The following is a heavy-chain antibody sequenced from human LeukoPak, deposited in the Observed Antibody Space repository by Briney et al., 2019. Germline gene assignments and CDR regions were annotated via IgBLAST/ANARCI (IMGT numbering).Heavy chain of an antibody. Sequence: SVKVSCKASGGTFSSYDISWVRQAPGQGLEWMGGIIHMFGTANYAQKFQGRVTISADKSTSTAYMELSSLRSEDTAVYYCASGRTDIVVVPATLRNYFFDYWGQGTLVTVSS. J-gene: IGHJ4*02. CDR2: IIHMFGTA. CDR1: GGTFSSYD. CDR3: ASGRTDIVVVPATLRNYFFDY. V-gene: IGHV1-69*06. D-gene: IGHD2-2*01.